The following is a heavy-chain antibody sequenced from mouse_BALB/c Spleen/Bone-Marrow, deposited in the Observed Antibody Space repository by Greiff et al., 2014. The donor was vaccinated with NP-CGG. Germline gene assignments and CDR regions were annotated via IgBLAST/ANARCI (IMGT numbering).Heavy chain of an antibody. D-gene: IGHD4-1*01. J-gene: IGHJ4*01. CDR3: ARGTNWDGEGYYYAMDY. Sequence: QVQLQQSGSELRSPGSSVKLSCKDFDSEVFPIAYMSWVRQKPGHGFEWIGDILPSIGRTIYGEEFEDKATLDADTVSNTAYLELNSLTSEDSAIYYCARGTNWDGEGYYYAMDYWGQGTSVTVSS. CDR1: DSEVFPIAY. CDR2: ILPSIGRT. V-gene: IGHV15-2*02.